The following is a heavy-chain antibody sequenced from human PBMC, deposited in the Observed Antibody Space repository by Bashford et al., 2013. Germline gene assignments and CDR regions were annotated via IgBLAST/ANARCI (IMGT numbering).Heavy chain of an antibody. Sequence: SGGSLRLSCAGSGFTFSNYEMNWVRQAPGKGLEWVSYIDISGSDKRYADSVKGRFTIFRDNAKNLLYLQMFSLRAEDTALYYCANSGRLSRMTYWGQGTVVTVSS. V-gene: IGHV3-48*03. CDR2: IDISGSDK. J-gene: IGHJ4*02. CDR1: GFTFSNYE. CDR3: ANSGRLSRMTY. D-gene: IGHD3-10*01.